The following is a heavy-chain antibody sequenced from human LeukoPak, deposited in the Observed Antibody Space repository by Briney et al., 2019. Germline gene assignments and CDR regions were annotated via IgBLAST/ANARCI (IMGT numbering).Heavy chain of an antibody. V-gene: IGHV3-23*01. D-gene: IGHD5-12*01. CDR1: GPTFSVYA. J-gene: IGHJ4*01. Sequence: GGSLRLSCAASGPTFSVYAMSWVRQAPGKGLEWVSGITGSGTGTYYADSVKGRFTISRDNSKNTLYLQMNSLSAEDTAVFYCARGGGYSGYLFYFDSWGHGTLVSVSS. CDR2: ITGSGTGT. CDR3: ARGGGYSGYLFYFDS.